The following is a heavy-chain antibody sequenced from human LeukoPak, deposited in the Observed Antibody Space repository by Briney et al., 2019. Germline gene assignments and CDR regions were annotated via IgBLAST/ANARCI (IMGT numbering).Heavy chain of an antibody. Sequence: GGSLRISCAASGFTFSDYAITWVRQAPLEVLHRVSAISGSGGSTYYADSVKGRFTISRDNSKNTLYLRMNSLRAEDTAVYYCAKRWQGSSRALDYWGQGTLVTVSS. J-gene: IGHJ4*02. CDR3: AKRWQGSSRALDY. CDR1: GFTFSDYA. CDR2: ISGSGGST. V-gene: IGHV3-23*01. D-gene: IGHD5-24*01.